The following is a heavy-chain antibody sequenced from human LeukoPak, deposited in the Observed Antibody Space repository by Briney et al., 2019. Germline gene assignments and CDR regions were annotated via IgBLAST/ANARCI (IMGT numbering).Heavy chain of an antibody. D-gene: IGHD3-22*01. CDR2: IYYSGST. V-gene: IGHV4-59*01. Sequence: SETLSLTCTVSGGSISSYYWSWIRQPPGKGLEWIGYIYYSGSTNYNPSLKSRVTISVDTSKNQFSLKLSSVTAADTAVYYCARSASGFYDSSGYYYAYDAFDIWGQGTMVTVSS. CDR3: ARSASGFYDSSGYYYAYDAFDI. CDR1: GGSISSYY. J-gene: IGHJ3*02.